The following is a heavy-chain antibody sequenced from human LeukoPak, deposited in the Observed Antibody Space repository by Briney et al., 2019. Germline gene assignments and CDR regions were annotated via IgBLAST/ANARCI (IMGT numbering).Heavy chain of an antibody. J-gene: IGHJ4*02. CDR2: ISTTSTYI. D-gene: IGHD2-2*01. CDR1: GFAFSSYN. Sequence: PGGSLRLSCAASGFAFSSYNMKWVRQAPGKGLEWVSFISTTSTYIYYADSVKGRFTVSRDNSKNLLYLQMDSLRVEDTAVYYCARAGACSSTSCDGGIEYWGQGTLVTVSS. V-gene: IGHV3-21*06. CDR3: ARAGACSSTSCDGGIEY.